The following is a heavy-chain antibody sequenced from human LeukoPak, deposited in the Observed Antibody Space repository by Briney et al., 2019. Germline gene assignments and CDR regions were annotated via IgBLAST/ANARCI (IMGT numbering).Heavy chain of an antibody. CDR2: INPNSGGT. D-gene: IGHD3-22*01. J-gene: IGHJ4*02. CDR3: AESLNYYHSSGYGF. CDR1: GYTFTGYY. Sequence: ASVKVSCKASGYTFTGYYMHWVRQAPGQGLEWMGRINPNSGGTNYAQKFQGRVTMTRDTSISTAYMELSRLRSDDTAVYYCAESLNYYHSSGYGFWGQGTLVTVSS. V-gene: IGHV1-2*06.